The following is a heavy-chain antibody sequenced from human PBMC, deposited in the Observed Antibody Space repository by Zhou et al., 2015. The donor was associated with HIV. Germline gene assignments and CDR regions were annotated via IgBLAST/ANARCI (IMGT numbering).Heavy chain of an antibody. CDR2: IVPFFGTA. CDR3: AREGWGSWYFDL. J-gene: IGHJ2*01. D-gene: IGHD7-27*01. CDR1: GGNFNSYA. V-gene: IGHV1-69*06. Sequence: QLQLVQSGAEMKKPGSSVKISCKPNGGNFNSYAISWVRQAPGQGLEWMGGIVPFFGTANYAQKFQGRVTITADKSTSTAYMELSSLRSDDTAAYYCAREGWGSWYFDLWGRGTLVIVSS.